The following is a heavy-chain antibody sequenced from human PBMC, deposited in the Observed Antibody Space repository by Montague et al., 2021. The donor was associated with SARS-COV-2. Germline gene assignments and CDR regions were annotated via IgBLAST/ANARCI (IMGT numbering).Heavy chain of an antibody. CDR3: ARGLSIAARPSEGYFDL. CDR1: GGSFSGYY. CDR2: INHSGST. V-gene: IGHV4-34*01. Sequence: SETLSLTCAVYGGSFSGYYWSWIRQPPGKGLEWIGEINHSGSTNYNPSLKSRVTISVDTSKNQFSLKLSSVTAADTAVYYCARGLSIAARPSEGYFDLWGQGTLVTVSS. J-gene: IGHJ2*01. D-gene: IGHD6-6*01.